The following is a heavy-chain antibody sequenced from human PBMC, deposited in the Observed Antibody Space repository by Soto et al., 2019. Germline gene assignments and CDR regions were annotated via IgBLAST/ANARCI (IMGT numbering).Heavy chain of an antibody. J-gene: IGHJ4*02. CDR3: ARGVSSSSGPVDY. D-gene: IGHD6-13*01. Sequence: SETLSLTCPVSGGSISSGGYYWSWIGQHPGKGLEWIGYIYYSGSTYYNPSLKSRVTISVDTSKNQFSLKLSSVTAADTAVYYCARGVSSSSGPVDYWGQGTLVTVSS. V-gene: IGHV4-31*03. CDR1: GGSISSGGYY. CDR2: IYYSGST.